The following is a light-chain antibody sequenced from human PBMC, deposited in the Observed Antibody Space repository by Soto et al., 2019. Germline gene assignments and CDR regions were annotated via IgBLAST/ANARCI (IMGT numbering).Light chain of an antibody. CDR2: EVA. V-gene: IGLV2-23*02. CDR3: CSRL. Sequence: QSVLTQPASVSGSPGQAITISCTGTSTDPATYDLVSWYQQHPGKAPLLIIYEVAKRPSGVSARFSGSQSGDTASLTISGLQAADEAYYYCCSRLFGGGTKLTVL. CDR1: STDPATYDL. J-gene: IGLJ3*02.